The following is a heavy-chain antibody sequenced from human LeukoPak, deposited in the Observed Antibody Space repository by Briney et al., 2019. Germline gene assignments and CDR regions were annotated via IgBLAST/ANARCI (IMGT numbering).Heavy chain of an antibody. J-gene: IGHJ4*02. Sequence: GRSLRLSCAASGFTFSSYAMHWVRQAPGKGLEWVAVISYDGSNKYYADSVKGRFTISRDNSKNTLYLQMNSLRAEDTAVYYCARDYVTVTGIAVAGRYSILDYWGQGTLVTVSS. V-gene: IGHV3-30-3*01. CDR2: ISYDGSNK. CDR1: GFTFSSYA. D-gene: IGHD6-19*01. CDR3: ARDYVTVTGIAVAGRYSILDY.